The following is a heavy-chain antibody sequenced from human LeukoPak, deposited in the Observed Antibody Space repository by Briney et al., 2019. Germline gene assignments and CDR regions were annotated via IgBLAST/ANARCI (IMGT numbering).Heavy chain of an antibody. Sequence: GEPLRISCNGSGYXFTSYWITWVRQMPGKGLEWMGRIDPSDSYTNYSPSFQGHVTISADKSISTAYLQWSSLKASDTAMYYCARGYSGYDAVDYWGQGTLVTVSS. CDR2: IDPSDSYT. J-gene: IGHJ4*02. CDR1: GYXFTSYW. V-gene: IGHV5-10-1*01. CDR3: ARGYSGYDAVDY. D-gene: IGHD5-12*01.